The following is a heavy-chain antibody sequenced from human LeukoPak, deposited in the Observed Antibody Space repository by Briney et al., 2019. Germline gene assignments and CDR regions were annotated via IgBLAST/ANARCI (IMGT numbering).Heavy chain of an antibody. Sequence: GASVKVSCKASGYTFTSYDINWVRQATGQGLEWMGWINPNSGGTNYAQKFQGRVTMTRDTSISTAYMELSRLRSDDTAVYYCARGVYSSSSPFDYWGQGTLVTVSS. CDR3: ARGVYSSSSPFDY. V-gene: IGHV1-2*02. CDR2: INPNSGGT. J-gene: IGHJ4*02. CDR1: GYTFTSYD. D-gene: IGHD6-6*01.